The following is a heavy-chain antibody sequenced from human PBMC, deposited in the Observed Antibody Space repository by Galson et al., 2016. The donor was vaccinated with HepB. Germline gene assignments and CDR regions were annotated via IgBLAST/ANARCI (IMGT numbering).Heavy chain of an antibody. V-gene: IGHV3-9*01. D-gene: IGHD1-26*01. CDR1: GFSFEDHG. CDR3: AKEHAGSRGWYFDL. Sequence: CAASGFSFEDHGRHWVRQAPGKGLEWVSSINWNSRSLDYADSVRGRFTISRDNAKNSLFLQMNSLKLEDAALYYCAKEHAGSRGWYFDLWGRGTLVTVSS. J-gene: IGHJ2*01. CDR2: INWNSRSL.